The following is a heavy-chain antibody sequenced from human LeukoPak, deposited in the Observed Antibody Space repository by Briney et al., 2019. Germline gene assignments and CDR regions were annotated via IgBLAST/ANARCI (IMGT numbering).Heavy chain of an antibody. Sequence: PSETLSLTCTVSGGSVSIGSYYWIWIRQPPGKGLEWYGYIDYSGSTNYNPSLKSRFTISVDTSKSQVSLKLSSVTAADTAVYYCARRDYNGYLPYTFDIWGQGTMVTVSS. CDR1: GGSVSIGSYY. D-gene: IGHD5-18*01. CDR2: IDYSGST. CDR3: ARRDYNGYLPYTFDI. V-gene: IGHV4-61*01. J-gene: IGHJ3*02.